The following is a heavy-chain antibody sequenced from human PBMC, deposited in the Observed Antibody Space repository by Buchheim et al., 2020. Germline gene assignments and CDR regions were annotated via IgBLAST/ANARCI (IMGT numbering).Heavy chain of an antibody. Sequence: QVQLVQSGAEVKKPGSSVKVSCKASGGTFSSYTISWVRQAPGQGLEWMGRIIPILGIANYAQKFQGRVTITADKSTSTAYMELSSLRSEDTAVYYCARGPDIVVVPAALEGANWFDPWGQGTL. CDR2: IIPILGIA. D-gene: IGHD2-2*01. CDR3: ARGPDIVVVPAALEGANWFDP. CDR1: GGTFSSYT. V-gene: IGHV1-69*02. J-gene: IGHJ5*02.